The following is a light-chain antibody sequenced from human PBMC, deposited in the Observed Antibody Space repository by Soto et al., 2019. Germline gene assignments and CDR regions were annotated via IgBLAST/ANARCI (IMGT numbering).Light chain of an antibody. J-gene: IGKJ2*01. CDR1: QNVGASY. CDR3: QKYGGPPYT. Sequence: EIVLTQSPGTLSLSPGEGAALSCRASQNVGASYIAWYQQKPGQAPRLLIYGASIRVTGIADRFSGSGSGTDFTLTITRLEPEDFAIYYCQKYGGPPYTFGQGTKLEIK. V-gene: IGKV3-20*01. CDR2: GAS.